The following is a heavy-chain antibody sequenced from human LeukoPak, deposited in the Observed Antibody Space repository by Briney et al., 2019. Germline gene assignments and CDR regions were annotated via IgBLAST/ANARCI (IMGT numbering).Heavy chain of an antibody. CDR1: GFTFANYG. J-gene: IGHJ4*02. D-gene: IGHD2-2*01. CDR2: VSAYKDST. CDR3: ARELGGGYCSSTSCQQSDY. Sequence: ASVRVSCKTSGFTFANYGINWVRQAPGQGLEWMGWVSAYKDSTNFAQKFQGRVTMTTDTSTSTAYMELSRLRSDDTAVYYCARELGGGYCSSTSCQQSDYWGQGTLVTVSS. V-gene: IGHV1-18*01.